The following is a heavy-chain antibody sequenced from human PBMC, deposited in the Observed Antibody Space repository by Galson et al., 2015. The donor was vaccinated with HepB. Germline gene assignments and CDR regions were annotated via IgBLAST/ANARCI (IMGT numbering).Heavy chain of an antibody. CDR1: GYTFTSYW. V-gene: IGHV5-51*03. D-gene: IGHD5-18*01. J-gene: IGHJ4*02. CDR2: IYPGDSDS. Sequence: QSGAEVKKPGESLKISCKASGYTFTSYWIGWVRQMPGKGLEWMGIIYPGDSDSRYSPSFQGQVTISADKSISTAYLQWSSLRASDTAIYYCARYRGYNYGYSDYWGQGTLVTVSS. CDR3: ARYRGYNYGYSDY.